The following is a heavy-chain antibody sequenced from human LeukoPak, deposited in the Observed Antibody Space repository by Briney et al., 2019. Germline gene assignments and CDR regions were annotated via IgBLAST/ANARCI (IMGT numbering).Heavy chain of an antibody. CDR2: INPNSGGT. D-gene: IGHD3-10*01. CDR1: GYTFTGYY. Sequence: ASVKVSCKASGYTFTGYYMHWVRQAPGPGLEWMGWINPNSGGTNYAQKFQGRVTMTRDTSISTAYMELSRLRSDDTAVYYCARDRGSPDAFDIWGQGTMVTVSS. V-gene: IGHV1-2*02. CDR3: ARDRGSPDAFDI. J-gene: IGHJ3*02.